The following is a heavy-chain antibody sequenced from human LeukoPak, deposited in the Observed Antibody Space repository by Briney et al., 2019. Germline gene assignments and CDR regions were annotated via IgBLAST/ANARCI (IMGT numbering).Heavy chain of an antibody. CDR1: GGSISSGGYY. V-gene: IGHV4-61*08. Sequence: SETLSLTCTVSGGSISSGGYYWSWIRQPPGKGLEWIGEINHSGSTNYNPSLKSRVTISVDTSKNQFSLKLSSVTAADTAVYYCAPIGIAVAGTWEGLDCWGQGTLVTVSS. D-gene: IGHD6-19*01. CDR2: INHSGST. J-gene: IGHJ4*02. CDR3: APIGIAVAGTWEGLDC.